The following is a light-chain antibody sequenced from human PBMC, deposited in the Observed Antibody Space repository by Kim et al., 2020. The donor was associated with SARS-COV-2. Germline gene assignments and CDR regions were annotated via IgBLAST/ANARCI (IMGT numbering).Light chain of an antibody. CDR2: AAS. J-gene: IGKJ1*01. V-gene: IGKV1-27*01. Sequence: ASVGDRVIITCRASQDIANSLAWYQQKPGKVPQVLIYAASTLQPGVPSRFSGSGSGTEFTLTIGSLQTEDVASYYCQKYNSAPWTFGPGTKVDIK. CDR1: QDIANS. CDR3: QKYNSAPWT.